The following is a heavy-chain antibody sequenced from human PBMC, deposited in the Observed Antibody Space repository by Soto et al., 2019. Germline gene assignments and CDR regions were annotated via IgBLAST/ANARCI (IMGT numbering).Heavy chain of an antibody. V-gene: IGHV1-3*01. Sequence: ASVKVSCKASGYTFTSYAVHWVRQAPGQRLEWMGWINAGNGNTKYSQKFQGRVTITRDTSASTAYMELSSLRSEDTAVYYCARSIVLVTALDYWGQGTLVTVSS. J-gene: IGHJ4*02. CDR3: ARSIVLVTALDY. D-gene: IGHD2-21*02. CDR1: GYTFTSYA. CDR2: INAGNGNT.